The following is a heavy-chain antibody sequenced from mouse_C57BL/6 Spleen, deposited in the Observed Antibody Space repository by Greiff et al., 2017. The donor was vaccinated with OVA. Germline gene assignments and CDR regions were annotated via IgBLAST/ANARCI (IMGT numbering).Heavy chain of an antibody. CDR3: ARDYSNYAAWFAY. J-gene: IGHJ3*01. D-gene: IGHD2-5*01. Sequence: QVQLKQSGAELAKPGASVKLSCKASGYTFTSYWMHWVKQRPGQGLEWIGYINPSSGYTKYNQKFKDKAPLTADKSSSTAYMQLSSLTYEDSAVYYCARDYSNYAAWFAYWGQGTLVTVSA. V-gene: IGHV1-7*01. CDR2: INPSSGYT. CDR1: GYTFTSYW.